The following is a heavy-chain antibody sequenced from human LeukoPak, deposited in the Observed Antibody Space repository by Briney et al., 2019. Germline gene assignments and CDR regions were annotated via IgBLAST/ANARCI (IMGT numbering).Heavy chain of an antibody. V-gene: IGHV5-51*01. CDR3: AKIDRQYCSRSSCYALDY. D-gene: IGHD2-2*01. Sequence: GESLQISCKGSGYSFTSYWIGWVRQMPGKGLEWMGIIYPGDSDTRYSPSFQGQVTISVDKSISTAYLQWGSLKASDTAIYYCAKIDRQYCSRSSCYALDYWGQGTQVTVSS. J-gene: IGHJ4*02. CDR2: IYPGDSDT. CDR1: GYSFTSYW.